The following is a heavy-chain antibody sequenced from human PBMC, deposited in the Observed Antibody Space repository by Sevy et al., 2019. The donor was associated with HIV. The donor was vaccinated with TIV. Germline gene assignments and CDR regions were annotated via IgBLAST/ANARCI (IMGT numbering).Heavy chain of an antibody. CDR3: ARDMLGYCSSTSCYAEGYFDY. Sequence: SETLSLTCTVSGGYISSYYWSWIRQPPGKGLELIGYIYYSGSTNYNPSLKSRVTISVDTSKNQFSLKLSSVTAADTAVYYCARDMLGYCSSTSCYAEGYFDYWGQGPLVTVSS. V-gene: IGHV4-59*01. J-gene: IGHJ4*02. CDR1: GGYISSYY. CDR2: IYYSGST. D-gene: IGHD2-2*01.